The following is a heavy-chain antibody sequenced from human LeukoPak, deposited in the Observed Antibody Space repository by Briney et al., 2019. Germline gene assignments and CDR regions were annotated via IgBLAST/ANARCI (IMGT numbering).Heavy chain of an antibody. Sequence: PSETLSLTCTVSGGSVTSYYWSWIRQPPGKGLEWIRYIYYSGSTNYNPSLKSRVTISVDTSKNQFSLKLSSVTAADTAVYYCARGSITAAGILDSWGQGTLVTVSS. CDR3: ARGSITAAGILDS. CDR1: GGSVTSYY. CDR2: IYYSGST. V-gene: IGHV4-59*02. J-gene: IGHJ4*02. D-gene: IGHD6-13*01.